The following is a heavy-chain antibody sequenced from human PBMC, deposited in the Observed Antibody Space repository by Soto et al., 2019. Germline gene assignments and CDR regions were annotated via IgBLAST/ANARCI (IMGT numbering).Heavy chain of an antibody. Sequence: QVHLVESEGGVVQPGRSLKLSCTASGFAFSNHAMHWVRQAPGKGLEWVAVISYDGNNKYYADSVKGRFTISRDNSKNTVYLQMNSLRAEDTAVYYCARGPPYGDALGRSFPYWGRGTLVTVSS. J-gene: IGHJ4*02. D-gene: IGHD4-17*01. CDR2: ISYDGNNK. CDR1: GFAFSNHA. V-gene: IGHV3-30-3*01. CDR3: ARGPPYGDALGRSFPY.